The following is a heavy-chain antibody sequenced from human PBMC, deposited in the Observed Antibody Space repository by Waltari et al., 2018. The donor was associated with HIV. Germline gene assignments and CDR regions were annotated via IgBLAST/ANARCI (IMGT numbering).Heavy chain of an antibody. J-gene: IGHJ5*02. D-gene: IGHD2-2*03. CDR2: IKSKRDGEIT. Sequence: EVQLVESGGGVVKPGGSLRLSCATSGFTFGDAWMSWVRQAPGKGLEWVGRIKSKRDGEITDYAASVKGRFTISRDDSKKTLYLQMDSLRTDDTAVYFGYVDVGTYWFDPWGQGTLVTVSS. CDR3: YVDVGTYWFDP. CDR1: GFTFGDAW. V-gene: IGHV3-15*07.